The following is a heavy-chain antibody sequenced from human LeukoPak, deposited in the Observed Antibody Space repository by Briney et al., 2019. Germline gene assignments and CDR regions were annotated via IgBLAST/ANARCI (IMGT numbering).Heavy chain of an antibody. CDR1: GDSISSSSYS. V-gene: IGHV4-39*01. D-gene: IGHD4-23*01. J-gene: IGHJ4*02. Sequence: SETLSLTCTVSGDSISSSSYSWGWIRQPPGKGLEWIGTISYSGSTYYNPALKSRVTISVDTSKNQFSLMLRSVTAADAAVYYCARHVTTVVTDFDNWGQGTLVTVSS. CDR3: ARHVTTVVTDFDN. CDR2: ISYSGST.